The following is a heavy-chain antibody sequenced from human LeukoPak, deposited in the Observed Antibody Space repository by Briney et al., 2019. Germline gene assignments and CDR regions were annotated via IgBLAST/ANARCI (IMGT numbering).Heavy chain of an antibody. CDR2: TYYRSKWYN. J-gene: IGHJ4*02. D-gene: IGHD6-13*01. CDR3: ARGSSSNSWYFDY. V-gene: IGHV6-1*01. CDR1: GDSVSSNSAT. Sequence: SQTLSLTCAISGDSVSSNSATWTWIRQSPSRGFEWLGRTYYRSKWYNDYAVSVKSRITINPDTSRNQFSLQLNSVTPEDTAVYYCARGSSSNSWYFDYWGQGTLVTVSS.